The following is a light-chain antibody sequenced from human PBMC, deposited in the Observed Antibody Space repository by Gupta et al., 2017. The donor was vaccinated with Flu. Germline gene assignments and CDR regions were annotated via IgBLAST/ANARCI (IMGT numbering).Light chain of an antibody. J-gene: IGLJ2*01. Sequence: QLGLTQSPSASAPLGASVTFTCTLNSGYSSYVIAWHQQQPGKGPRYLIKVNSDGTYTKGDGIPDRFSGSTSGAERHLRISSLQPEDEADYYCQTWDMGTYVVFGGGTKLTVL. CDR1: SGYSSYV. CDR3: QTWDMGTYVV. CDR2: VNSDGTY. V-gene: IGLV4-69*01.